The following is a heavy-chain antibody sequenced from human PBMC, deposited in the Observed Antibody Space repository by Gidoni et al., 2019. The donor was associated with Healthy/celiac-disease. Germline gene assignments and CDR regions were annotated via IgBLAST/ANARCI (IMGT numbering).Heavy chain of an antibody. CDR1: GYTFTSYA. CDR3: ARSHDYGDYALNDY. J-gene: IGHJ4*02. V-gene: IGHV1-3*01. CDR2: INAGNGNT. D-gene: IGHD4-17*01. Sequence: QVQLVQSGAEVKKPGASVKVSCKASGYTFTSYAMHWVRQAPGQRLEWMGWINAGNGNTKYSQKFQGRVTITRDTSASTAYMELSSLRSEDTAVYYCARSHDYGDYALNDYWGQGTLVTVSS.